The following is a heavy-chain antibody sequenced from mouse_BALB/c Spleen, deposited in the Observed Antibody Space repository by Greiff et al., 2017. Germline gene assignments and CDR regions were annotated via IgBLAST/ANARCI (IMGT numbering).Heavy chain of an antibody. CDR1: GYAFTSYN. J-gene: IGHJ4*01. V-gene: IGHV1S135*01. Sequence: EVQVVESGPELVKPGASVKVSCKASGYAFTSYNMYWVKQSHGKSLEWIGYIDPYNGGTSYNQKFKGKATLTVDKSSSTAYMHLNSLTSEDSAVYYCARRGVYGNYPYYYAMDYWGQGTSVTVSS. CDR2: IDPYNGGT. D-gene: IGHD2-1*01. CDR3: ARRGVYGNYPYYYAMDY.